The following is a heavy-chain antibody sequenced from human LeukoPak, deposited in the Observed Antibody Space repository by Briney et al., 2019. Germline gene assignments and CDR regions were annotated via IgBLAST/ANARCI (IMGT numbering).Heavy chain of an antibody. D-gene: IGHD4-23*01. CDR1: GFSFSSYD. J-gene: IGHJ4*02. V-gene: IGHV3-23*01. Sequence: PGGSLRLSCAASGFSFSSYDMTWVRQTPGEGLEWVSSISPGHATFYADSVKGRFTISRDNSKNTLYLQMNSLRAEDTAVYYCAKGPNYGGNSHYFDYWGQGTLVTVSS. CDR2: ISPGHAT. CDR3: AKGPNYGGNSHYFDY.